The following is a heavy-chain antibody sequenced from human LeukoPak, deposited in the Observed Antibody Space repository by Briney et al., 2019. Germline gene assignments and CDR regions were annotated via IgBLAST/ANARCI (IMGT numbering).Heavy chain of an antibody. V-gene: IGHV4-4*07. D-gene: IGHD2-21*01. J-gene: IGHJ3*02. Sequence: SETLSLTCTVSGGSISSYYWSWIRQPAGKGLEWIGRIYTSGSTNYNPSLKSRVTMSVDTSKNQFSLKLSSVTAADTAVYYCARPSRGILIGAFDIWGQGTMVTVSS. CDR1: GGSISSYY. CDR2: IYTSGST. CDR3: ARPSRGILIGAFDI.